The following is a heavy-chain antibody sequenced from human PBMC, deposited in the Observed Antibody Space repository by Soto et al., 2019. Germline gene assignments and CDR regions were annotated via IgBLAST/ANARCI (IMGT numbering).Heavy chain of an antibody. CDR2: IYYSGST. V-gene: IGHV4-39*01. Sequence: ASETLSLTCTVSGGSISSSSYYWGWIRQPPGKGLEWIGSIYYSGSTYYNPSLKSRVTISVDTSKNQFSLKLSSVTAADTAMYYCARFSSSWAYYYCYGMDVWGQGTTVTSP. CDR1: GGSISSSSYY. D-gene: IGHD6-13*01. J-gene: IGHJ6*02. CDR3: ARFSSSWAYYYCYGMDV.